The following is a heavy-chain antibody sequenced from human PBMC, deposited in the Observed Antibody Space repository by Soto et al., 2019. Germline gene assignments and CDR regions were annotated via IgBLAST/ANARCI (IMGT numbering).Heavy chain of an antibody. CDR1: GYPFTAYY. CDR2: INPKFGDT. V-gene: IGHV1-2*02. Sequence: QVQLVQSGAEVKEPGDSVRVSCEASGYPFTAYYIHWVRQAPGQGLEWMGWINPKFGDTAYAQDFQGRVSMTRDMSMSTVYMELSRLTSDDTAIYYCARNMDYYYGPGSGNGHGFWGQGTTVTVFS. CDR3: ARNMDYYYGPGSGNGHGF. D-gene: IGHD3-10*01. J-gene: IGHJ6*02.